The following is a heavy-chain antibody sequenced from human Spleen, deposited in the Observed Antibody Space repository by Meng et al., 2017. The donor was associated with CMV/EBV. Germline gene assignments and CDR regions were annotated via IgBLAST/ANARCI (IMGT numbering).Heavy chain of an antibody. V-gene: IGHV3-23*01. D-gene: IGHD1-26*01. CDR3: AKVRYSGNYWDY. J-gene: IGHJ4*02. CDR2: ISGSGGST. CDR1: GFTFRNYG. Sequence: SCAASGFTFRNYGMSWVRQAPGKGLEWVSGISGSGGSTYYADSVKGRFTISRDNSKNTLYLQMNSLRAEDTAVYYCAKVRYSGNYWDYWGQGALVTVSS.